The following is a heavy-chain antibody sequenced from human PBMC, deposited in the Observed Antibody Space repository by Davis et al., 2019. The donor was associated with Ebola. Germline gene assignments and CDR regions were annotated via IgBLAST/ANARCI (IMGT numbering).Heavy chain of an antibody. V-gene: IGHV3-21*01. CDR2: ISSRGDFL. D-gene: IGHD3-16*02. Sequence: GGSLRLSCAVSGLPFNTYTMNWVRQAPGKGLEWVSSISSRGDFLYYADSVQGRFTISRDNANNAVSLQMNSLRAEDTAVYYCVSSGSFYDYHAYFDNWGQGALVTVSS. CDR1: GLPFNTYT. J-gene: IGHJ4*02. CDR3: VSSGSFYDYHAYFDN.